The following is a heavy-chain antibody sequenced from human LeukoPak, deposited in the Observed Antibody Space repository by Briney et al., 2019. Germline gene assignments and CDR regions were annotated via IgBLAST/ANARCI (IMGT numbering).Heavy chain of an antibody. J-gene: IGHJ4*02. V-gene: IGHV3-30*02. CDR2: IRYHGSDK. D-gene: IGHD1-26*01. Sequence: PGESLRLSCAASGFTFSGSGVHWVRQAPGKGLEWVAFIRYHGSDKFYADSVKGRFTISRDNSKNTLYLQMNSLRAEDTAVYYCAREAGWAQAYFDCWGQGTLVTVSS. CDR1: GFTFSGSG. CDR3: AREAGWAQAYFDC.